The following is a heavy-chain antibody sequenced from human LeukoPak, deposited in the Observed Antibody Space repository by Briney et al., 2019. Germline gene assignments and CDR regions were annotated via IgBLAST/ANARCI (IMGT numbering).Heavy chain of an antibody. CDR3: ATYSYGDYVGNY. CDR1: GYTFTSYG. D-gene: IGHD4-17*01. CDR2: ISAYNGNT. V-gene: IGHV1-18*01. Sequence: ASVKVSCKASGYTFTSYGISWVRQAPGQGLEWMGWISAYNGNTNYARKLQGRVTMTTDTSTSTAYMELRSLRSDDTAVYYCATYSYGDYVGNYWGQGTLVTVSS. J-gene: IGHJ4*02.